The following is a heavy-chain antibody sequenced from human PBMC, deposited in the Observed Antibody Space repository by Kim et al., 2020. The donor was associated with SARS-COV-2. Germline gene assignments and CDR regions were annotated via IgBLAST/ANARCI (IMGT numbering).Heavy chain of an antibody. D-gene: IGHD3-22*01. V-gene: IGHV3-30*18. Sequence: GGSLRLSCAASGFTFSSYGMHWVRQAPGKGLEWVAVISYDGSNKYYADSVKGRFTISRDNSKNTLYLQMNSLRAEDTAVYYCAKDGAYYYDSSGYYFDYWVQGTLVTVSS. J-gene: IGHJ4*02. CDR3: AKDGAYYYDSSGYYFDY. CDR1: GFTFSSYG. CDR2: ISYDGSNK.